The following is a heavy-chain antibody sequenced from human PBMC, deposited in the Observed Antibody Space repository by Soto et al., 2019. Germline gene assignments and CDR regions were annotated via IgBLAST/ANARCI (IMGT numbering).Heavy chain of an antibody. V-gene: IGHV3-23*01. J-gene: IGHJ5*01. CDR3: AKGRGGFDS. D-gene: IGHD3-10*01. CDR1: GFTFSSYG. Sequence: EVQLLKPGGGLIQPGGSLKLPCEASGFTFSSYGMGWVPQAPGKGLEWVPVIGGGGGTTYYADPVKGRFTISRDNSKNTVHLQMNSLKAEDTALYYCAKGRGGFDSWGQGILVTVSS. CDR2: IGGGGGTT.